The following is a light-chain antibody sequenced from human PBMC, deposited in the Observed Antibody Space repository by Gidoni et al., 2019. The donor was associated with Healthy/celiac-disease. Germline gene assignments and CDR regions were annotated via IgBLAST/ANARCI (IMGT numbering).Light chain of an antibody. J-gene: IGKJ4*01. CDR1: QSISSY. CDR3: QPSYSTPLP. CDR2: AAS. V-gene: IGKV1-39*01. Sequence: DIQMTQSPSSLSASVGDRVTITCRASQSISSYLNWYQQKPGKAPKLLIYAASSLQSGVPSRFSGSGSGTDFTLPISSLQPEDFATYYCQPSYSTPLPFGGGTKVEIK.